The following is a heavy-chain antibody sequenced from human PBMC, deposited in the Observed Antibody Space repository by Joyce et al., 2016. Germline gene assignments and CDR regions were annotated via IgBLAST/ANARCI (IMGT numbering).Heavy chain of an antibody. D-gene: IGHD3-16*01. V-gene: IGHV1-3*01. J-gene: IGHJ3*02. Sequence: QVQLVQSGAEVKKPGASVTLSCKTSGYSFRNYAMHWVRQAPGQRPEWMGWINAADGNTKYSKNFQGRVNISRDTSSTTGYMELSSIKLEDTAVYYCASGGFRDAFDIWGQGTMVTVSS. CDR3: ASGGFRDAFDI. CDR2: INAADGNT. CDR1: GYSFRNYA.